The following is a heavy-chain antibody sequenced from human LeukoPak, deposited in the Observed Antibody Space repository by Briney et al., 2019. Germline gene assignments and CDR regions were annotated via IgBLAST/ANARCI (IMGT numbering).Heavy chain of an antibody. CDR3: ARASGSLGAPFDY. CDR1: GFTLSSYA. J-gene: IGHJ4*02. CDR2: ISDRTGGT. D-gene: IGHD3-10*01. V-gene: IGHV3-23*01. Sequence: GGSLRLSCAASGFTLSSYAISWVRQAPGRGLEWVSLISDRTGGTYYADSVKGRFTISRDNSKNTLYLQMNSLRAEDTAAYYCARASGSLGAPFDYWGQGTLVTVPS.